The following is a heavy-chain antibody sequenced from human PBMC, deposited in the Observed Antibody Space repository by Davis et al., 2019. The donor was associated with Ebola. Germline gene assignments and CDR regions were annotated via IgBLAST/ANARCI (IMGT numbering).Heavy chain of an antibody. CDR2: ISYDGSNK. CDR1: GFTFSSYG. D-gene: IGHD3-16*02. CDR3: ATRGMITFGGVIVNHEFDY. V-gene: IGHV3-30*03. Sequence: GESLKISCAASGFTFSSYGMHWVRQAPGKGLEWVAVISYDGSNKYYADSVKGRFTISRDNSKNTLYLQVNSLRAEDTAVYYCATRGMITFGGVIVNHEFDYWDQGTLVTVSS. J-gene: IGHJ4*02.